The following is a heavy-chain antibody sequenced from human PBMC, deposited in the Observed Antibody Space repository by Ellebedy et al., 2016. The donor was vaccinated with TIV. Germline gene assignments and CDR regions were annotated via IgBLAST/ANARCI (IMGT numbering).Heavy chain of an antibody. CDR1: GGSISSGGYY. J-gene: IGHJ4*02. CDR2: INHSGST. Sequence: SETLSLXXAVSGGSISSGGYYWSWIRQPPGKGLEWIGEINHSGSTNYNPSLKSRVTISVDTSKNQFSLKLSSVTAADTAVYYCARGVGYCSSTSCPLGGARHFDYWGQGTLVTVSS. V-gene: IGHV4-34*01. CDR3: ARGVGYCSSTSCPLGGARHFDY. D-gene: IGHD2-2*01.